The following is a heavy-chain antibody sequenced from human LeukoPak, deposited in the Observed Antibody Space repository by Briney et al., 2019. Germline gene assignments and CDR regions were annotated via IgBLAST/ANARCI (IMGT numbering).Heavy chain of an antibody. Sequence: TGGSLRLSCAASGFPFNSHHMNWVRQAPGKGLEWVSYISSSSSAIYYADSVKGRFTISRDDAKNSLYLHMNSLRDEDTAVYYCARDRPNWGIDCWGQGTLVTVSS. CDR2: ISSSSSAI. CDR3: ARDRPNWGIDC. V-gene: IGHV3-48*02. J-gene: IGHJ4*02. D-gene: IGHD7-27*01. CDR1: GFPFNSHH.